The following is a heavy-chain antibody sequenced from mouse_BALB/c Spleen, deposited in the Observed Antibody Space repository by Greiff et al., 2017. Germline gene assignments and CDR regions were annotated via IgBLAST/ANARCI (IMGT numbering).Heavy chain of an antibody. CDR2: ISSGGGST. CDR3: ARQAYYGNPPYAMDY. V-gene: IGHV5-12-1*01. J-gene: IGHJ4*01. Sequence: EVKLMESGGGLVKPGGSLKLSCAASGFAFSSYDMSWVRQTPEKRLEWVAYISSGGGSTYNPDTVKGRFTISRDNAKNTLYLQMSSLKSEDTAMYYCARQAYYGNPPYAMDYWGQGTSVTVSS. CDR1: GFAFSSYD. D-gene: IGHD2-10*01.